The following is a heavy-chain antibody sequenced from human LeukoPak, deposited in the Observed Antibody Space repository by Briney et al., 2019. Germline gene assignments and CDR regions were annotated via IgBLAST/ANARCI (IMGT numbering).Heavy chain of an antibody. Sequence: GGSLRLSCAASGFTFSSYGMHWVRQAPGKGLEWVAGIWYDGSNKYYADSVKGRFTISRDNSKNTLYLQMNSLRAEDTAVYYCARDCYYGSGSYLSYYYGMDVWGKGTTVTVSS. CDR2: IWYDGSNK. V-gene: IGHV3-33*01. CDR1: GFTFSSYG. J-gene: IGHJ6*04. D-gene: IGHD3-10*01. CDR3: ARDCYYGSGSYLSYYYGMDV.